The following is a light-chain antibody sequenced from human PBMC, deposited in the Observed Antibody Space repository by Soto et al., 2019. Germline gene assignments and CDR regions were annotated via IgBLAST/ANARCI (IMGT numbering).Light chain of an antibody. CDR2: GNS. Sequence: QSVLTQPPSVSGAPGQRVTISCTGSSSNIGAGYDVHWYQQLPGTAPKLLIYGNSNRPSGVPDRFSGSKSGTSASLAITGLQAEDEAEYYCQAYDSSLSVVVFCGGTQLTVL. V-gene: IGLV1-40*01. J-gene: IGLJ2*01. CDR1: SSNIGAGYD. CDR3: QAYDSSLSVVV.